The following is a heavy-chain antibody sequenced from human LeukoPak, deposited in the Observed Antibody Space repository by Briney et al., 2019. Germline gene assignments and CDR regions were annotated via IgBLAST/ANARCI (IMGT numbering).Heavy chain of an antibody. CDR1: GYSFTNYW. CDR3: ARRHITGSDGRVDY. Sequence: GESLKISCKASGYSFTNYWISWVRQMPGKGLEWVGIIYPGDSDSRYSPSFQGQVTISVDKSISTAYLQWSSLKASDTAMYYCARRHITGSDGRVDYWGQGTLVTVSS. J-gene: IGHJ4*02. CDR2: IYPGDSDS. V-gene: IGHV5-51*01. D-gene: IGHD2-21*01.